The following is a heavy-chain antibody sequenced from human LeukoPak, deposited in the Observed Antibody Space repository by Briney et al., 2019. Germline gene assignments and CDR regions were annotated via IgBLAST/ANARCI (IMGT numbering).Heavy chain of an antibody. V-gene: IGHV3-53*01. CDR2: IYSGGST. J-gene: IGHJ3*01. CDR1: GFTFSSYS. CDR3: ASSTYYYGSGSYYQN. Sequence: PGGSLRLSCAASGFTFSSYSMNWVRQAPGKGLEWVSVIYSGGSTYYADSVKGRFTISRDNSKNTLYLQMNSLRAEDTAVYYCASSTYYYGSGSYYQNWGQGTMVTVSS. D-gene: IGHD3-10*01.